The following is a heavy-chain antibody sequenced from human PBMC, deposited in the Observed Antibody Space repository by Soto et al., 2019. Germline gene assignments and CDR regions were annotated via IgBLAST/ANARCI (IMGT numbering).Heavy chain of an antibody. CDR3: ASLRRRSIAVAGTQIDY. CDR1: GGTFSSYA. D-gene: IGHD6-19*01. V-gene: IGHV1-69*13. J-gene: IGHJ4*02. Sequence: SVRVSCKASGGTFSSYAISWVRQAPGQGLEWMGGIIPIFGTANYAQKFQGRVTITADESTSTAYMELSSLRSEDTAVYYCASLRRRSIAVAGTQIDYWGQGTLVTVSS. CDR2: IIPIFGTA.